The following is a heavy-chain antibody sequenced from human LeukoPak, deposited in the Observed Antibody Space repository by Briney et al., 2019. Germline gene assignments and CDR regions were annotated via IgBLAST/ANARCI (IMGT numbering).Heavy chain of an antibody. J-gene: IGHJ3*02. CDR3: ARPLTTSYDAFDI. D-gene: IGHD2/OR15-2a*01. V-gene: IGHV5-51*01. Sequence: GESLKISCRGSGYSFSFYWIAWVRQMPGKGLQWMWIIYPDDSDTRYSPSFQGQVTISADKSSSTAYLQWSSLKASDTAMYYCARPLTTSYDAFDIWGQGTMVAVSS. CDR2: IYPDDSDT. CDR1: GYSFSFYW.